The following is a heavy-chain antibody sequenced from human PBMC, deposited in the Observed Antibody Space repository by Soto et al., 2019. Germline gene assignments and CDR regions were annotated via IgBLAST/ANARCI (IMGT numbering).Heavy chain of an antibody. CDR2: IYYSGST. CDR1: GASISKKYY. Sequence: SETLSLTCTVSGASISKKYYCNWIRQHPGKGLEWIGYIYYSGSTNYNPSLKSRVTISVDTSKNQFSLKLSSVTAADTAVYYCARDWGYSYGRHFDSWGQGTLVTVSS. J-gene: IGHJ4*02. D-gene: IGHD5-18*01. CDR3: ARDWGYSYGRHFDS. V-gene: IGHV4-59*01.